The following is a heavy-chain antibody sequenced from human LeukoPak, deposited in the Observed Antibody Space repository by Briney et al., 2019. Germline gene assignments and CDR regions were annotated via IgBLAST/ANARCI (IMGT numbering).Heavy chain of an antibody. CDR2: IIPIFGTA. D-gene: IGHD2-21*01. CDR1: GGTFSSYA. Sequence: SVKVSCKASGGTFSSYAISWVRQAPGQGLEWMGGIIPIFGTANYAQKFQGRVTITTDESTSTAYMELSSLRSEDTAVYYCARVWPQGADAFDIWGRGTMVTVSS. V-gene: IGHV1-69*05. J-gene: IGHJ3*02. CDR3: ARVWPQGADAFDI.